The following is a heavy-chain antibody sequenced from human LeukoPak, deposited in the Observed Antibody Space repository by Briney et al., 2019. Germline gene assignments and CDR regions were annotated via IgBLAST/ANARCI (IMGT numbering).Heavy chain of an antibody. D-gene: IGHD3-22*01. Sequence: PGGSLRLSCAASGFTFSSYAMSWVRQAPGKGLEWVSAISGSGGSTYYADSVKGRFTISRDNSKNTLYLQMNSLRAEDTALYYCAKDMGYYYDSNYVFDIWGQGTMVTVSS. J-gene: IGHJ3*02. CDR1: GFTFSSYA. CDR2: ISGSGGST. CDR3: AKDMGYYYDSNYVFDI. V-gene: IGHV3-23*01.